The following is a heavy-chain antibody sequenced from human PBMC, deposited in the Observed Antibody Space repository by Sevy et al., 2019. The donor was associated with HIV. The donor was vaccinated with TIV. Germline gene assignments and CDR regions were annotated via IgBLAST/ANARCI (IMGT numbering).Heavy chain of an antibody. J-gene: IGHJ4*02. V-gene: IGHV3-15*01. Sequence: GGSLRLSCAASAFTFSNAWMSWVRQAPGKGLEWVGRIKSKTDGGTTDYAAPVKGRFTISRDDSKNTLYLQMNSLKTEDTAVYYCTTDRHVLRFLEWLPNPYYFDYWGQGTLVTVSS. CDR2: IKSKTDGGTT. CDR1: AFTFSNAW. D-gene: IGHD3-3*01. CDR3: TTDRHVLRFLEWLPNPYYFDY.